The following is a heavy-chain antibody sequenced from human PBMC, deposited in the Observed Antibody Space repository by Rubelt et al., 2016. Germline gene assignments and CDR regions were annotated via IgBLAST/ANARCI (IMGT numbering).Heavy chain of an antibody. CDR2: IGDGGEST. CDR3: AKGPRIVPAAFYFDY. D-gene: IGHD2-2*01. Sequence: VASGLTFANYAMSWVRQAPGKGLEWVSGIGDGGESTYYADSVKGRFTISRDNSKNTLYLQMDCLRAEDTAVYYCAKGPRIVPAAFYFDYWGQGTLVTVSS. CDR1: GLTFANYA. V-gene: IGHV3-23*01. J-gene: IGHJ4*02.